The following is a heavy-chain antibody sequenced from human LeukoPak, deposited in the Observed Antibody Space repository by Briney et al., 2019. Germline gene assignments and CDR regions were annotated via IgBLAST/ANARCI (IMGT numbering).Heavy chain of an antibody. CDR1: GYTFTSYS. D-gene: IGHD1-26*01. Sequence: ASVKVSCKASGYTFTSYSMNWVRQPPGQGPEWMGIINPSDASTTYAQKFQGRVTMTRDMSTSTVYMELSSLRSEDTAVYYCARLARYSWSPISPLYYYYYMDVGGKGTTVTVSS. J-gene: IGHJ6*03. CDR2: INPSDAST. V-gene: IGHV1-46*01. CDR3: ARLARYSWSPISPLYYYYYMDV.